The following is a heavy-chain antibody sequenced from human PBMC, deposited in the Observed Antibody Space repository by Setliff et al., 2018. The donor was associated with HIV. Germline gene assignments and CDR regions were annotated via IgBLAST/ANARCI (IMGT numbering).Heavy chain of an antibody. D-gene: IGHD3-16*01. CDR3: AAVPWGHSSLIIDH. Sequence: GASVKVSCKASGYSFTTYFMHWVRQAPGKGLEWMGRVDPEDGETIYAERFRGRFTVSRDNAKNSVYLQMHSLRVEDTAVYYCAAVPWGHSSLIIDHWGQGTPVTVSS. CDR2: VDPEDGET. J-gene: IGHJ4*02. CDR1: GYSFTTYF. V-gene: IGHV1-69-2*01.